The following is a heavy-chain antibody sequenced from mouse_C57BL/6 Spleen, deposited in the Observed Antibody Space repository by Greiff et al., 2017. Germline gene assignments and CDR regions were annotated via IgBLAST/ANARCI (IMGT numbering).Heavy chain of an antibody. J-gene: IGHJ4*01. CDR2: IDPEDGET. CDR1: GFNIKDYY. V-gene: IGHV14-2*01. D-gene: IGHD1-1*02. Sequence: VQLQQSGAELVKPGASVKLSCTASGFNIKDYYLHWVKQRTEQGLEWIGRIDPEDGETKYAPKFQGKATITADTSSNTAYLQLSSLTSEDSAVYYCAREDDGRYDAMDYWGQGTSVTVSS. CDR3: AREDDGRYDAMDY.